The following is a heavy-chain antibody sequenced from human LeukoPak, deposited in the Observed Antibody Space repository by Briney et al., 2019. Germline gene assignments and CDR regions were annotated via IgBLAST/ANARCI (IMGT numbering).Heavy chain of an antibody. Sequence: GGSLRLSCAASGFTFSKVWMSWVRQAPGKGLEWVGRVKSKTDGGTIDYAAPVKGRFTISRDDSKDTLFLQMNSLKTEDTAVYYCTTDLSELDDSGYYAKYFHHWGQGTLVSVSS. J-gene: IGHJ1*01. CDR1: GFTFSKVW. V-gene: IGHV3-15*01. CDR3: TTDLSELDDSGYYAKYFHH. D-gene: IGHD3-22*01. CDR2: VKSKTDGGTI.